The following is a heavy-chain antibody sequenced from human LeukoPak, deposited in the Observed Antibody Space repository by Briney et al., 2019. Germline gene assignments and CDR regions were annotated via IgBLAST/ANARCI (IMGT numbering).Heavy chain of an antibody. CDR2: IIPIFGTA. D-gene: IGHD6-19*01. V-gene: IGHV1-69*06. CDR3: AREAVADIYYFDY. CDR1: GGTFSSYA. Sequence: ASVKVSCKASGGTFSSYAISWVRQAPGQGLEWMGGIIPIFGTANYAQKFQGRVTITADKSTSTAYMELSSLRSEDTAVYYCAREAVADIYYFDYWGQGTLVTVSS. J-gene: IGHJ4*02.